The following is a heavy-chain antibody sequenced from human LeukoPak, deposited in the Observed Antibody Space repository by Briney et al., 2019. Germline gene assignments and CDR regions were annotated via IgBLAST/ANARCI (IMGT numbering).Heavy chain of an antibody. D-gene: IGHD3-22*01. CDR1: GYTFTSYY. V-gene: IGHV1-46*01. CDR2: INPSGGST. CDR3: ARDWVHPYYYDSSGYNPFDY. J-gene: IGHJ4*02. Sequence: GASVKVSCKASGYTFTSYYMHWVRQAPGPGLEWMGIINPSGGSTSYAQKFQGRVTMTRDTSTSTVYMELSSLRSEDTAVYYCARDWVHPYYYDSSGYNPFDYWGQGTLVTVSS.